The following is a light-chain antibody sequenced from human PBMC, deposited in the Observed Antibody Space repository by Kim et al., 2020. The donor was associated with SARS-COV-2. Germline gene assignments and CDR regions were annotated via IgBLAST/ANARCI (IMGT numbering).Light chain of an antibody. CDR2: EVS. CDR3: SSYAGSNNLV. CDR1: SSDVGGYNY. V-gene: IGLV2-8*01. Sequence: GQSVTISCTGTSSDVGGYNYGSWCQQHPGKAPKLMIYEVSKRPSGVPDRFSGSKSGNTASLTVSGLQAEDEADYYCSSYAGSNNLVFGGGTQLTVL. J-gene: IGLJ2*01.